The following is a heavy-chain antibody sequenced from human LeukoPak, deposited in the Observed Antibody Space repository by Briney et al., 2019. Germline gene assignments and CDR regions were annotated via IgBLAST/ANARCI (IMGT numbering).Heavy chain of an antibody. D-gene: IGHD2-15*01. CDR3: ARDTPRKSYYYYGMDV. Sequence: GGSLRLSCAASGFTFSSYAMSWVRQAPGKGLEWVSVIYSGGSTYYADSVKGRFTISRDNSKNTLYLQMNSLRAEDTAVYYCARDTPRKSYYYYGMDVWGQGTTVTVSS. V-gene: IGHV3-66*01. CDR1: GFTFSSYA. J-gene: IGHJ6*02. CDR2: IYSGGST.